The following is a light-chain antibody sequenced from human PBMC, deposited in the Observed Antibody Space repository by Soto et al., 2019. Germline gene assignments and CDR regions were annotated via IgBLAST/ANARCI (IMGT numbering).Light chain of an antibody. V-gene: IGKV1-5*03. Sequence: DIQMTQSPSTLSASVGDRVSITCRASQSIGGWLAWYQQKPGKAPKLLISKASSLESGVPSRFSGSGSGTEFTLTISSLQPDDFATYYCQQYTTYSRTFGQGTKVDIK. CDR2: KAS. CDR3: QQYTTYSRT. CDR1: QSIGGW. J-gene: IGKJ2*01.